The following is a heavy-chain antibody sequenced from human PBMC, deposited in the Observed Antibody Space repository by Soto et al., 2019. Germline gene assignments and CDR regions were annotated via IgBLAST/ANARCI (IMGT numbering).Heavy chain of an antibody. Sequence: SVKVSCKASGGTFSSYAISWVRQAPGQGLEWMGGIIPIFGTANYAQKFQGRVTITADKSTSTAYMELSSLRSEDTAVYYCARASIAAAVLDYYYYYGMDVWGQGTAVTVSS. D-gene: IGHD6-13*01. CDR3: ARASIAAAVLDYYYYYGMDV. V-gene: IGHV1-69*06. J-gene: IGHJ6*02. CDR1: GGTFSSYA. CDR2: IIPIFGTA.